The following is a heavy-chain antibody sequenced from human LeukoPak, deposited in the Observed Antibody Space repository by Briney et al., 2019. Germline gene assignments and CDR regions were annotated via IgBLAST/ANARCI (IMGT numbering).Heavy chain of an antibody. CDR3: ARDSPRRATFDY. J-gene: IGHJ4*02. CDR2: ISAYNGNT. CDR1: GGTFSSYA. V-gene: IGHV1-18*01. Sequence: ASVKVSCKASGGTFSSYAISWVRQAPGQGLEWMGWISAYNGNTNYAQKLQGRVTMTTDTSTSTAYMELRSLRSDDTAVYYCARDSPRRATFDYWGQGTLVTVSS.